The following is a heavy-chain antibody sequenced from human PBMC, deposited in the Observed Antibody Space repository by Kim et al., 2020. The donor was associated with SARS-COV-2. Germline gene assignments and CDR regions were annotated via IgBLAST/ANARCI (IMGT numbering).Heavy chain of an antibody. V-gene: IGHV4-4*02. D-gene: IGHD5-12*01. J-gene: IGHJ4*02. CDR3: AVATIRGAFDY. Sequence: TNYNPSLKSRVTISVDKSKNQFSLKLSSVTAADTAVYYCAVATIRGAFDYWGQGTLVTVSS. CDR2: T.